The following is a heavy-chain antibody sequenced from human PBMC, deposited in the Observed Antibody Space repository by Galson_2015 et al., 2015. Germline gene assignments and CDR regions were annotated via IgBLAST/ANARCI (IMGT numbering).Heavy chain of an antibody. V-gene: IGHV1-46*01. CDR3: ARGWGGLGYGGHRAYFDS. D-gene: IGHD4-23*01. CDR1: GYTFTTYY. CDR2: INPSGGTT. J-gene: IGHJ4*02. Sequence: SVKVSCKASGYTFTTYYMHWVRQAPGQGLEWMGIINPSGGTTSYAQKFQGRVTLTTDTSTTTVSMDLSSLRSDDTAVYYCARGWGGLGYGGHRAYFDSWGQGTLVTVSS.